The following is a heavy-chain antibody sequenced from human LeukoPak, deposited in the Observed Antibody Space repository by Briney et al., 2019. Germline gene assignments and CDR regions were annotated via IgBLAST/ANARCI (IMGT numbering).Heavy chain of an antibody. J-gene: IGHJ4*02. CDR1: GYSFFSYR. CDR2: IYPGDSDT. D-gene: IGHD2-15*01. V-gene: IGHV5-51*01. Sequence: GESLKISCKGSGYSFFSYRIGWVRQMPGKGLEWLGIIYPGDSDTRYSPSFQGQVTIPADKSINTAYLQWSSLKASDTAMYYCARPGYCGGGSCYGFDYWGQGTLVTVSS. CDR3: ARPGYCGGGSCYGFDY.